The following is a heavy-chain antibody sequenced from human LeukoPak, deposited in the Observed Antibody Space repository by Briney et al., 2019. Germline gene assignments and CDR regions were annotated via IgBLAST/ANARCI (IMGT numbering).Heavy chain of an antibody. J-gene: IGHJ6*02. CDR1: GYTFTSYG. CDR2: ISAYNGNT. CDR3: ASTGDYGDYYYYGMDV. V-gene: IGHV1-18*01. D-gene: IGHD4-17*01. Sequence: GASVKVSCKASGYTFTSYGISWVRQAPGQGLEWMGWISAYNGNTNYAQKLQGRVTMATDTSTSTAYMELRSLRSDDTAVYYCASTGDYGDYYYYGMDVWGQGTTVTVSS.